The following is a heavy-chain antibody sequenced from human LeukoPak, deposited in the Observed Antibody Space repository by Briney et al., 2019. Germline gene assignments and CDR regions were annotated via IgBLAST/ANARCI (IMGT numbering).Heavy chain of an antibody. CDR3: ARGAKLASWGDFDY. J-gene: IGHJ4*02. CDR2: ISAYNGNT. Sequence: GASVTVSCKASGYTFTSYGISWVRQDPGQGLEWMGWISAYNGNTNYAQKLQGRVTMTTDTSTSTAYMELRSLRSDDTAVYYCARGAKLASWGDFDYWGQGTLVTVSS. CDR1: GYTFTSYG. D-gene: IGHD1-1*01. V-gene: IGHV1-18*01.